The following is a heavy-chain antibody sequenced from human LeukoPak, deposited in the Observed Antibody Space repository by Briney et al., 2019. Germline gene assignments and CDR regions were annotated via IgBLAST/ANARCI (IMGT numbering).Heavy chain of an antibody. CDR1: GGSISNYY. V-gene: IGHV4-59*08. Sequence: SETLSLTCTVSGGSISNYYWSWIRQPPGQGLEWIGFIYYSGTTHYNPSLKSRVTMSVATSNNQFSLRLSSVTAADTAIYYCARHSGASPHYFEYWGQGALVTVSS. CDR3: ARHSGASPHYFEY. D-gene: IGHD1-26*01. J-gene: IGHJ4*02. CDR2: IYYSGTT.